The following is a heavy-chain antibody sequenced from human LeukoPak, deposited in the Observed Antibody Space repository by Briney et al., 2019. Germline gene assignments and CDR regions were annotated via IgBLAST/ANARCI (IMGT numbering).Heavy chain of an antibody. Sequence: SQTLSLTCTVSGGSISSGSYYWSWIRQPAGKGLEWIGRIYTSGSTNYNPSLKSRVTISVDTSKDQFSLKLSSVTAADTAVYYCARRYYYDSSGYDDWGQGTLVTVSS. CDR1: GGSISSGSYY. CDR2: IYTSGST. J-gene: IGHJ4*02. CDR3: ARRYYYDSSGYDD. V-gene: IGHV4-61*02. D-gene: IGHD3-22*01.